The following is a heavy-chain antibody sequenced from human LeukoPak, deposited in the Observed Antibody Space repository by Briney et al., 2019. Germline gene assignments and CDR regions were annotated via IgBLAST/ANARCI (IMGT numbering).Heavy chain of an antibody. CDR1: GYTFSSYA. Sequence: GASVKVSCKASGYTFSSYAMNWVRQAPGQGLEWMGWINTNTGNPTYAQGFTGRFVFSLDTSVSTAYLQISSLKAEDTAVYYCARADQRGYSGYDYVWGQGTLVTVSS. CDR3: ARADQRGYSGYDYV. V-gene: IGHV7-4-1*02. J-gene: IGHJ4*02. D-gene: IGHD5-12*01. CDR2: INTNTGNP.